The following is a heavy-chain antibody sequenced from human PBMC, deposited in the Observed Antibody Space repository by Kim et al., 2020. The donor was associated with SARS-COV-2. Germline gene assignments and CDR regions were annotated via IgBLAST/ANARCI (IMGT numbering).Heavy chain of an antibody. Sequence: YNGHTNYAQKVPGIVTMTTDTSTSTAYMELRSLRTDDTAVYYCAAAGFDYWGQGTLVTVSS. J-gene: IGHJ4*02. CDR2: YNGHT. V-gene: IGHV1-18*01. D-gene: IGHD6-13*01. CDR3: AAAGFDY.